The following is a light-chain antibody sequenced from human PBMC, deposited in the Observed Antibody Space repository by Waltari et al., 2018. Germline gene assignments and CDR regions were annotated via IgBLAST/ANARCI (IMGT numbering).Light chain of an antibody. CDR2: DAS. Sequence: DIRLTQSPSSLSAYVVDRVTITCHASQPITIYLTWYQQKVGEAPKLLIHDASKLETGVPSRFSGSQSGTHFTLTIDSLQPEDVATYYCQRYDNLPIFAFGPGTKVDVK. V-gene: IGKV1-33*01. CDR1: QPITIY. CDR3: QRYDNLPIFA. J-gene: IGKJ3*01.